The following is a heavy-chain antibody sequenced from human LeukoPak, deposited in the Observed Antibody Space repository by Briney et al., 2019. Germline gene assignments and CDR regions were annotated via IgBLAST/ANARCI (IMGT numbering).Heavy chain of an antibody. Sequence: PGGPWRLSGGASDFTFITYGINGFPRPPGKGRKGASSIIISSGYIYYADSVKGRFTISRDNAKNSLYLQMNSLRAEDTAVYYCARDRHCSGGSCYTYYFDYWGQGTLVTVSS. V-gene: IGHV3-21*01. J-gene: IGHJ4*02. CDR3: ARDRHCSGGSCYTYYFDY. CDR1: DFTFITYG. D-gene: IGHD2-15*01. CDR2: IIISSGYI.